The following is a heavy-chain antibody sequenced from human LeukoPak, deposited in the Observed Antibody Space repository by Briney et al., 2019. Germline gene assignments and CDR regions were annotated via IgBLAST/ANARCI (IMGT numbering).Heavy chain of an antibody. Sequence: SQTLSLTCTVSGGSISSGGYYWSWIRQHPGKGLEWIGYIYYSGSTYYNPSLKSRVTISVDTSKNQFSLKLSSVTAADTAVYYCARGNSGSGWNWFDPWGQGTLVTVSS. J-gene: IGHJ5*02. CDR3: ARGNSGSGWNWFDP. CDR2: IYYSGST. D-gene: IGHD6-19*01. V-gene: IGHV4-31*03. CDR1: GGSISSGGYY.